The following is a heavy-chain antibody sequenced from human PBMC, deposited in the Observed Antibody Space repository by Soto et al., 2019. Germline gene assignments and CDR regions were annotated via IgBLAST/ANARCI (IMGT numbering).Heavy chain of an antibody. V-gene: IGHV1-69*01. CDR1: GGTFSSYA. Sequence: QVQLVQSGAEVKKPGSSVKVSCKASGGTFSSYAISWVRQAPGQGLEWMGGIIPIYGTANYAQKFQGRVTIAAEEYTSTAYMALSSLRSEDTAVYYCERDHQEVVVLAAAPLMGSYYDYGMDVWGQGTTVTVSS. CDR2: IIPIYGTA. D-gene: IGHD2-15*01. CDR3: ERDHQEVVVLAAAPLMGSYYDYGMDV. J-gene: IGHJ6*02.